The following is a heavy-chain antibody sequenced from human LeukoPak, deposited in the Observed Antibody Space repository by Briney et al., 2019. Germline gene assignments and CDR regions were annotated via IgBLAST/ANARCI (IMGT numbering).Heavy chain of an antibody. Sequence: PGGCLRLSCAASGFTFSSYSMNWVRQAPGKGLEWVSSISSSSSYIYYADSVKGRFTISRDNAKNSLYPQMNSLRAEDTAVYYCARAPEYYYDSSGYYEFDYWGQGTLVTVSS. CDR3: ARAPEYYYDSSGYYEFDY. D-gene: IGHD3-22*01. CDR1: GFTFSSYS. CDR2: ISSSSSYI. J-gene: IGHJ4*02. V-gene: IGHV3-21*01.